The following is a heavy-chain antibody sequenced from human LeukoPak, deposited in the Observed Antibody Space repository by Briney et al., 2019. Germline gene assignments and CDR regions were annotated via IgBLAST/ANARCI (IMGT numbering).Heavy chain of an antibody. CDR2: ISYDGSNE. D-gene: IGHD5-24*01. V-gene: IGHV3-30*04. CDR3: ARSGYTRFDY. J-gene: IGHJ4*02. Sequence: GGSLRLSCAASGFTLSYYVMHWVRQAPGKGLEWVAVISYDGSNEYYADSVKGRFTISRDNSKNTLYLQMDSLRVEDTAVYYCARSGYTRFDYWGQGTLVTVSS. CDR1: GFTLSYYV.